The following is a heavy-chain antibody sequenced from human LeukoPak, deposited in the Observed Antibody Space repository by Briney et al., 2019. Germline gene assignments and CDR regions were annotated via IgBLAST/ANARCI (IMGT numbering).Heavy chain of an antibody. CDR2: IIWNGGST. J-gene: IGHJ6*03. CDR3: ARVLTKSTYYDFWSGYYTDYYYYYYMDV. Sequence: GSLRLSCAASGFTSDDYGMSWVRQAPGKGLEWVSGIIWNGGSTGYADSVKGRFTISRDNAKNSLYLQMNSLRAEDTALYYCARVLTKSTYYDFWSGYYTDYYYYYYMDVWGKGTTVTVSS. CDR1: GFTSDDYG. V-gene: IGHV3-20*04. D-gene: IGHD3-3*01.